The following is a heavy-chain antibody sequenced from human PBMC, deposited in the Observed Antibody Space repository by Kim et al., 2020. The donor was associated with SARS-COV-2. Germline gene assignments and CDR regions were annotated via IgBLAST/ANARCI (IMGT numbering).Heavy chain of an antibody. V-gene: IGHV3-13*04. CDR2: IGTAGDT. D-gene: IGHD1-26*01. Sequence: GGSLRLSCAASGFTFSSYDMHWVRQATGKGLEWVSAIGTAGDTYYPGSVKGRFTISRENAKNSLYLQMNSLRAGDTAVYYCARTSVGALSYGMDVWGQGTTVTVSS. CDR1: GFTFSSYD. J-gene: IGHJ6*02. CDR3: ARTSVGALSYGMDV.